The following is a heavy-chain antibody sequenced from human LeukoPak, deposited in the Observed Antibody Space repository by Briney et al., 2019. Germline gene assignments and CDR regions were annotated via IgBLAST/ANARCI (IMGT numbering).Heavy chain of an antibody. J-gene: IGHJ4*02. V-gene: IGHV3-48*04. CDR1: GFTFSSYS. CDR3: AKEAIAAAGTGFDY. D-gene: IGHD6-13*01. Sequence: GGSLRLSCAASGFTFSSYSMNWVRQAPGKGLEWVSYISSSSSTIYYADSVKGRFTISRDNAKNSLYLQMNSLRAEDTAVYYCAKEAIAAAGTGFDYWGQGTLVTVSS. CDR2: ISSSSSTI.